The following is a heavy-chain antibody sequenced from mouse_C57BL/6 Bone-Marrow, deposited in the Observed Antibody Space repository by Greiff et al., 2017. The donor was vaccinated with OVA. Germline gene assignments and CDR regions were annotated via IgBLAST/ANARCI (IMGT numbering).Heavy chain of an antibody. D-gene: IGHD2-3*01. V-gene: IGHV5-6*01. CDR3: ARDDGFDY. J-gene: IGHJ2*01. Sequence: EVHLLESGGDLVKPGGSLKLSCAASGFTFRSYGMSWVRQTPDKRLEWVATISSGGSYTYYPDSVKGRFTISRDNAKNTLYLQMSSLKAEDTAMYYCARDDGFDYWGQGTTLTVSS. CDR2: ISSGGSYT. CDR1: GFTFRSYG.